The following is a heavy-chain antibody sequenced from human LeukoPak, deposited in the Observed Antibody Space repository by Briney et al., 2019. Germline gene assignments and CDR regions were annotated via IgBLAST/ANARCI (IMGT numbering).Heavy chain of an antibody. CDR2: IKQDGSET. J-gene: IGHJ4*02. CDR3: ARGYSIIYF. Sequence: AGSLTLSCAASTFTFSSNCMSWVRPAPGKGPEWVVNIKQDGSETHYVDSVKDRFTISRDNAKNSLYLQMSSRRPVDTAVYYCARGYSIIYFWGQGTVV. CDR1: TFTFSSNC. D-gene: IGHD5-18*01. V-gene: IGHV3-7*05.